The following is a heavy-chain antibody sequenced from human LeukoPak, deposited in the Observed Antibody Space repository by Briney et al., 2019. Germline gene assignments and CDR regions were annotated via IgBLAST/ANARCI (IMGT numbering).Heavy chain of an antibody. D-gene: IGHD6-13*01. CDR2: IYPGYSDA. CDR1: GYKLTNNW. V-gene: IGHV5-51*01. Sequence: GESLKISCKISGYKLTNNWIGWVRQVPGKGLEWMGLIYPGYSDAKYSPSFQGQVTSSVDASISTAYLQLSGLRASDTAIYYCVRFALTSSLDHWGRGTLVTVSS. CDR3: VRFALTSSLDH. J-gene: IGHJ5*02.